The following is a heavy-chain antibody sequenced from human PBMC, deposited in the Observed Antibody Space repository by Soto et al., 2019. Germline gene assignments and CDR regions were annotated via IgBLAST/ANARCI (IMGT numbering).Heavy chain of an antibody. CDR2: ISAYNGNT. Sequence: ASVKVSCKASGYTFTSYGISWVRQAPGQGLEWMGWISAYNGNTNYAQKLQGRVTMTTDTSTSTAYMELRSLRSDDTAVYYCARAGPSVDIVATTSTSSYYYYGMDVWGQGTTVTVSS. CDR1: GYTFTSYG. J-gene: IGHJ6*02. D-gene: IGHD5-12*01. V-gene: IGHV1-18*01. CDR3: ARAGPSVDIVATTSTSSYYYYGMDV.